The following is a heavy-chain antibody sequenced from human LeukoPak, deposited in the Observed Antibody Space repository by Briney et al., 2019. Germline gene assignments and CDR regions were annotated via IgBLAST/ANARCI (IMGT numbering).Heavy chain of an antibody. D-gene: IGHD4-11*01. CDR1: GGSISSYY. J-gene: IGHJ4*02. V-gene: IGHV4-59*08. Sequence: SETLSLTCTVSGGSISSYYWSWIRQPPGKGLEWIGYIYYSGSTNYNPSLKSRVTISVDTSKNQFSLKLSSVTAADTAVYYRATTSSQIPTVTEWAYFDYWGQGTLVTVSS. CDR3: ATTSSQIPTVTEWAYFDY. CDR2: IYYSGST.